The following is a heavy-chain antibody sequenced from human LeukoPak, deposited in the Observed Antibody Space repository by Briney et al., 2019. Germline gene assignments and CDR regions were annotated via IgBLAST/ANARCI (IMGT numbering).Heavy chain of an antibody. V-gene: IGHV3-30*03. CDR3: ARTLPVVTPFDY. CDR2: ISYDGSYK. Sequence: PGGSLRLSCAASEFTFSSYDMHWVRQAPGKGLEWVAVISYDGSYKYYADSVKGRFTISRDNSKNTLYLQMNSLRAEGTAVYYCARTLPVVTPFDYWGQGTLVTVSS. J-gene: IGHJ4*02. CDR1: EFTFSSYD. D-gene: IGHD4-23*01.